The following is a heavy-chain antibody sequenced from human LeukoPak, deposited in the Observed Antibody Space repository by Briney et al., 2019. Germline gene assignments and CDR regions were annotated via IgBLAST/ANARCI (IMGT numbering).Heavy chain of an antibody. J-gene: IGHJ4*02. Sequence: GGSLRLSCAASGFTFSSYWMSWVRQAPGKGLEWVANIKQDGSEKYYVDSVKGRFTISRDNAKNSLYVQMNSLRAEDTAVYYCARPNCGGDCSFDYWGQGTLVTVSS. CDR2: IKQDGSEK. D-gene: IGHD2-21*02. V-gene: IGHV3-7*01. CDR1: GFTFSSYW. CDR3: ARPNCGGDCSFDY.